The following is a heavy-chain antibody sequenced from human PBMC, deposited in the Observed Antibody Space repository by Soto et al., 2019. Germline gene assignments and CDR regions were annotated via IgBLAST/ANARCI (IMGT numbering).Heavy chain of an antibody. CDR2: INPNSGGT. CDR3: ARGSMSVNSSSPMQYFDY. V-gene: IGHV1-2*04. D-gene: IGHD6-6*01. CDR1: GYTFTGYY. J-gene: IGHJ4*02. Sequence: ASVKVSCKASGYTFTGYYMHWVRQAPGQGLEWMGWINPNSGGTNYAQKFQGWVTMTRDTSISTAYMELSRLRSDDTAVYYCARGSMSVNSSSPMQYFDYWGQGTLVTVSS.